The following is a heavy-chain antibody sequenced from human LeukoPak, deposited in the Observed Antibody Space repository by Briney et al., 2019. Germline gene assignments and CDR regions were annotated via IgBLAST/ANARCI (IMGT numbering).Heavy chain of an antibody. CDR3: ARHMVPAYCSSTSCYEVS. CDR1: GGSISSSSYY. J-gene: IGHJ4*02. D-gene: IGHD2-2*01. Sequence: SQTLSLTCTVSGGSISSSSYYWGWIRQPPGKGLEWIGGVYYSGSTYYNPSLKSRVTISVDTSKNQFSLKLSSVTAADTAVYYCARHMVPAYCSSTSCYEVSWGQGTLVTVSS. CDR2: VYYSGST. V-gene: IGHV4-39*01.